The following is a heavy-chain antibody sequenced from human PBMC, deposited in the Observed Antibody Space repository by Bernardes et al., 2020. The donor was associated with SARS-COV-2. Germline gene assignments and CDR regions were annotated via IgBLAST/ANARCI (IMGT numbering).Heavy chain of an antibody. CDR3: AKGENVYSSGWQPYYYYGMDV. D-gene: IGHD6-19*01. CDR2: ISGSGGST. Sequence: GGSLRLSCAASGFTFSSYAMSWVRQAPGKGLEWVSAISGSGGSTYYADSVKGRFTISRDNSKNTLYLQMNSLRAEDMAVYYCAKGENVYSSGWQPYYYYGMDVWGQGTTVTVSS. J-gene: IGHJ6*02. CDR1: GFTFSSYA. V-gene: IGHV3-23*01.